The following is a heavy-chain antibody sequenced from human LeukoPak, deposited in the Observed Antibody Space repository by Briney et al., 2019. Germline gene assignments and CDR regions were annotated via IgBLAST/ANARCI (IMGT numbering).Heavy chain of an antibody. CDR2: IYSSGLT. J-gene: IGHJ5*01. CDR1: GDSINHYY. V-gene: IGHV4-4*07. CDR3: ARTTNGKTVNWFAP. D-gene: IGHD1-1*01. Sequence: PSETLSLTCNVSGDSINHYYWSWIRQPAGKGLEWIGLIYSSGLTTYNPSLKSRVTMSVDTPKNQLSLKLNSVTAADSATYYCARTTNGKTVNWFAPWGQGTPVIVSS.